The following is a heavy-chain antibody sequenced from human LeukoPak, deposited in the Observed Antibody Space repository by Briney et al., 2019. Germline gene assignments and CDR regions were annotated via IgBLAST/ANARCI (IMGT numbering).Heavy chain of an antibody. CDR1: GYTFTGYY. CDR2: ISGYNGST. CDR3: ARSGRGTYYYFDL. Sequence: EASVKVSCKASGYTFTGYYMHWVRQAPGQGLEWMGWISGYNGSTNYAQKFQGRVSMTADTSTSTAYMEVRSLRSDDTAVYYCARSGRGTYYYFDLWGQGTLVTVSS. V-gene: IGHV1-18*04. J-gene: IGHJ4*02. D-gene: IGHD1-26*01.